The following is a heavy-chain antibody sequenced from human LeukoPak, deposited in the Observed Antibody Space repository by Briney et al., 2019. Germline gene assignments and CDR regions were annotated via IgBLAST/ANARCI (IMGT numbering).Heavy chain of an antibody. CDR3: ARGKRDIVVVPAASFDY. V-gene: IGHV4-34*01. CDR1: GGSFSGYY. D-gene: IGHD2-2*01. CDR2: INHSGST. Sequence: SETLSLTCAVYGGSFSGYYWSWIRQPPGKGLEWIGEINHSGSTNYNPSLKSRVTISVDTSKNQFSLKLSSVTAADTAVYYCARGKRDIVVVPAASFDYWGQGTLVTVSS. J-gene: IGHJ4*02.